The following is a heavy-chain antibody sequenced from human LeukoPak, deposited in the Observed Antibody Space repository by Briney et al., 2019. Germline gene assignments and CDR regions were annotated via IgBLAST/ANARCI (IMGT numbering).Heavy chain of an antibody. V-gene: IGHV3-23*01. CDR2: ISGSGGST. CDR3: ARVGVVPPGWNFDY. Sequence: GGSLRLSCAASGFTFSSYAMSWVRQAPGKGLEWVSAISGSGGSTYYADPVKGRFTISRDNSKNTLYLQMNSLRAEDTAVYYCARVGVVPPGWNFDYWGQGTLVTVSS. CDR1: GFTFSSYA. J-gene: IGHJ4*02. D-gene: IGHD2-2*01.